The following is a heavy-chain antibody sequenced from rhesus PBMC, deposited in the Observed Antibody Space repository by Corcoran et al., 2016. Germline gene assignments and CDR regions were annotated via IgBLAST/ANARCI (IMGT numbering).Heavy chain of an antibody. Sequence: QVQLQESGPGLVKPSETLSLTCAVSGGSISSNYWSWIRQPPGKGLEWIGRISGSGGRTDYNPPLKSRVSISTDTSKNRFSLMMSSVTAADTAVYYCARFGASWRGSWNPGGADAFYFWGQGLRVTVSS. D-gene: IGHD6-25*01. J-gene: IGHJ3*01. CDR1: GGSISSNY. V-gene: IGHV4-173*01. CDR3: ARFGASWRGSWNPGGADAFYF. CDR2: ISGSGGRT.